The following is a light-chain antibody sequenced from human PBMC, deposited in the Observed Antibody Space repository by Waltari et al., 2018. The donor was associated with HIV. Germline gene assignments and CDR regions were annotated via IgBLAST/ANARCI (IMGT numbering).Light chain of an antibody. CDR2: WAT. CDR3: QQYYSTPYT. V-gene: IGKV4-1*01. J-gene: IGKJ2*01. Sequence: DIGLTQSPDSMTVSLGERATINCKSSQGLLCISNKKNYLAWYQQKTGQPPKLLIYWATTRESEVPDRFSASVSGTDVTLTIGSVQAGDAAVYYCQQYYSTPYTFGQGTKLESK. CDR1: QGLLCISNKKNY.